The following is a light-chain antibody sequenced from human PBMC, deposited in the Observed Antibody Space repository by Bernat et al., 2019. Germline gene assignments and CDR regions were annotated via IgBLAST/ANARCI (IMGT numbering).Light chain of an antibody. Sequence: QSALTQPASVSGSPGQSITISCTGTSSDVGTYNLVSWYQQYPGKAPKLIIYEVTKGPSGVSNRFSGSKSGNTASLTMSGLQAEDEADYYCSSYASSTTVLFGGGTKLTVL. CDR1: SSDVGTYNL. CDR3: SSYASSTTVL. V-gene: IGLV2-23*02. J-gene: IGLJ2*01. CDR2: EVT.